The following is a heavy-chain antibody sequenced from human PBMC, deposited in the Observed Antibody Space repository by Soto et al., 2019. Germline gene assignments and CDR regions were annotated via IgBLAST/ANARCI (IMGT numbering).Heavy chain of an antibody. Sequence: WGSLRLSCAASGFTFITYTITWFRHSPFKWLEWVASLNSISNSVYYVDSVRGRFTISRDNSKNSLFLQLNGLRPEDTGFYYCTRTPDYWGPGTLVTVSS. J-gene: IGHJ4*02. CDR2: LNSISNSV. CDR1: GFTFITYT. V-gene: IGHV3-21*01. CDR3: TRTPDY.